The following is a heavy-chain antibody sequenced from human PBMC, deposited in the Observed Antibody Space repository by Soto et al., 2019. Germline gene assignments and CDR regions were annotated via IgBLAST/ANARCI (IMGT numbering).Heavy chain of an antibody. CDR3: ATSRIVVVPLAIDY. CDR2: ISSSSSYI. D-gene: IGHD2-2*01. J-gene: IGHJ4*02. V-gene: IGHV3-21*01. Sequence: PGGSLRLSCAASGFTFSSYSMNWVRQAPGKGLEWVSSISSSSSYIYHADSVKGRFTISRDNAKNSLYLQMNSLRAEDTAVYYCATSRIVVVPLAIDYWGQGTLVTVSS. CDR1: GFTFSSYS.